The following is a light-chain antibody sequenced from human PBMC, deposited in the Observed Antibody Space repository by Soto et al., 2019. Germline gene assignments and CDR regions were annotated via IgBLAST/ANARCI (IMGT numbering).Light chain of an antibody. CDR1: SSDIGAYKY. CDR2: EVS. CDR3: NSYTSSSALYV. V-gene: IGLV2-14*01. J-gene: IGLJ1*01. Sequence: QSALTQPASVSGSPGQSITISCTGTSSDIGAYKYVSWYQQHPGKAPKLILYEVSNRPSGVSNRFSGFKSGNTASLTITGRQAEDEADYYCNSYTSSSALYVFGTGTKLTVL.